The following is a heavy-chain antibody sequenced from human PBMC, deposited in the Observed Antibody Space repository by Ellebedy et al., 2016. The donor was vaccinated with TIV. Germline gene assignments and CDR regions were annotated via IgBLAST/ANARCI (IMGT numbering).Heavy chain of an antibody. CDR3: AKVPVGFCSTGPCSYFDD. J-gene: IGHJ4*02. CDR2: ISYDGSKR. V-gene: IGHV3-30*18. Sequence: GESLKISCAASGFTFSSYDMHWVRQAPGKGLEWVAVISYDGSKRYYIDSVKGRFTISRDDSKKTLSLELNSLRPDAAAVYYCAKVPVGFCSTGPCSYFDDWGLGTLVTVSS. CDR1: GFTFSSYD. D-gene: IGHD2-8*02.